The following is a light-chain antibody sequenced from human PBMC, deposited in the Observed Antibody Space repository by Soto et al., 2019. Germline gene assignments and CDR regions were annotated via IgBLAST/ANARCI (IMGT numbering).Light chain of an antibody. CDR2: EVS. V-gene: IGLV2-14*01. Sequence: QSALTQPASVSGSPGQSITMSCTGTSSDDGGYNYVSWYQQHPGKAPKLMIYEVSNRPSGVSNRFSGSKSGNTASLTISGLQAEDEADYYCSSYTSSSTLGVFGGGTKLTVL. J-gene: IGLJ2*01. CDR3: SSYTSSSTLGV. CDR1: SSDDGGYNY.